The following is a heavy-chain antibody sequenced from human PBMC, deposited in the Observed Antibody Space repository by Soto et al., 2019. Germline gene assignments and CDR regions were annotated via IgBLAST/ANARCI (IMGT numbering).Heavy chain of an antibody. CDR1: GFTFSSYA. V-gene: IGHV3-23*01. CDR2: ISASGGNT. Sequence: PGGSLRLSCAASGFTFSSYAMTWVRQAPGKGLEWVSAISASGGNTYYADSVKGRFTISRDNSKNTLYLQMNSLRAEDTAVYYRAKGAGAGAFRYFDYWGQGTLVTVS. J-gene: IGHJ4*02. D-gene: IGHD1-26*01. CDR3: AKGAGAGAFRYFDY.